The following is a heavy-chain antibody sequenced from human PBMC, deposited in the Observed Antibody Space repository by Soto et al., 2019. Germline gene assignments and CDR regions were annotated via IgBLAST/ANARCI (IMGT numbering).Heavy chain of an antibody. D-gene: IGHD1-26*01. CDR1: GYSFPDYW. V-gene: IGHV5-51*01. Sequence: PGESLKISCQGSGYSFPDYWIGWVRQMPGKGLEWMGIIYPGDSDARYRPYSQGQVTFSVDKSIATAYLQWSSLQASDTAMYYCARMSGGYYSPFDSWGHGTLVTVSS. CDR3: ARMSGGYYSPFDS. CDR2: IYPGDSDA. J-gene: IGHJ4*01.